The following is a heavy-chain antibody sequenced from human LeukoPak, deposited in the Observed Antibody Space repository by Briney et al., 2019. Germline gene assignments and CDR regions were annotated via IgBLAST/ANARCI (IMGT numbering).Heavy chain of an antibody. D-gene: IGHD6-6*01. Sequence: PSETLSLTCAGYGGSFSGYYWSWIRQPPGKGLERIGEINHSGSTNYNPSLKSRVTISVDTSKNQFSLKLSSVTAADTAVYYCAREGSSSLMFDYWGQGTLVTVSS. CDR2: INHSGST. CDR1: GGSFSGYY. J-gene: IGHJ4*02. V-gene: IGHV4-34*01. CDR3: AREGSSSLMFDY.